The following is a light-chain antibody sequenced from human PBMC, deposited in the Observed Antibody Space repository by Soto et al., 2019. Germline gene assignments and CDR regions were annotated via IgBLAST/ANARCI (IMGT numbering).Light chain of an antibody. Sequence: IVLTQSPATLSLSPGERATLSCRTSLSFSVYLDWYQQKPGQAPRLLLSDASSRATGIPDRFSGSGSGTDFTLSISRLEPEDFAVYYCQQYGTSPRTFGQGTKVDNK. V-gene: IGKV3-20*01. J-gene: IGKJ1*01. CDR1: LSFSVY. CDR2: DAS. CDR3: QQYGTSPRT.